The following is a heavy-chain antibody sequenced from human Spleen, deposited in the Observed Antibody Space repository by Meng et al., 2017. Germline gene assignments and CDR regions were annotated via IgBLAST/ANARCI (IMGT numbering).Heavy chain of an antibody. Sequence: SVKVSCKALGGIFSNYVIGWVRQAPGQGLEWMGGINAVFGTTNYAQKFQGRVTITTDESTSTVYMELTRLTSEDTAVYYCASIVRGDFDIWGQGTMVTVSS. CDR1: GGIFSNYV. D-gene: IGHD3-10*01. CDR3: ASIVRGDFDI. CDR2: INAVFGTT. J-gene: IGHJ3*02. V-gene: IGHV1-69*05.